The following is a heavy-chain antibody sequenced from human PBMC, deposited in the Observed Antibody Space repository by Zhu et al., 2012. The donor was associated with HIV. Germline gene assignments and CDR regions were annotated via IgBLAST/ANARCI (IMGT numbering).Heavy chain of an antibody. CDR2: IYHSGST. CDR3: ARAKPGGYDTSGNIQPGWFDP. CDR1: IYSISSGYY. Sequence: QVQLQESGPGLVKPSETLSLTCSVSIYSISSGYYWGWIRQPPGKGLEWIGSIYHSGSTYYNPSLRSRVTISIDTSKNHFSLNLTSVTAADTAVYYCARAKPGGYDTSGNIQPGWFDPWGQRTLGHRLL. J-gene: IGHJ5*02. D-gene: IGHD3-22*01. V-gene: IGHV4-38-2*02.